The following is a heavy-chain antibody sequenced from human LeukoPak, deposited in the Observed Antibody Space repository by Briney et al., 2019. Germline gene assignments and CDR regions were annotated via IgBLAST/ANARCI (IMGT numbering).Heavy chain of an antibody. Sequence: ASVKVSCKVSGYTLRELSMHWVRQAPAKGLQWMGVFDPEDGESIIAQKFQGRLTMTEDTSTDTAYMELSSLPSEDTAMYYCATGHCNTSSCYYYYMDVWGKGTTVTVSS. CDR3: ATGHCNTSSCYYYYMDV. CDR1: GYTLRELS. J-gene: IGHJ6*03. D-gene: IGHD2/OR15-2a*01. CDR2: FDPEDGES. V-gene: IGHV1-24*01.